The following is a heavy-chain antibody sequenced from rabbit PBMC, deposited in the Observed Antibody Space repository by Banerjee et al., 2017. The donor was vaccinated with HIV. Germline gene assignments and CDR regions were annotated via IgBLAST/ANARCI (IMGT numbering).Heavy chain of an antibody. D-gene: IGHD2-1*01. V-gene: IGHV1S7*01. J-gene: IGHJ4*01. CDR1: GFTLSSYY. CDR3: ARGSATMTMVIIGFYLSL. Sequence: QLEESAGGLVQPGGSLKLSCKASGFTLSSYYMNWVRQAPGKGLEWIGYIDPVFGITYYANWVNGRFSISRENAQTTVTLQMTSVTAADTATYFCARGSATMTMVIIGFYLSLWGPGTLVTVS. CDR2: IDPVFGIT.